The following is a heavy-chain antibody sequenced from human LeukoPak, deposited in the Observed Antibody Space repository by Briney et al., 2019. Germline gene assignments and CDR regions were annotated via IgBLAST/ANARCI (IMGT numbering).Heavy chain of an antibody. CDR1: GGTFSSYA. CDR3: ARSGYSGYDYQGLAAIQALDI. J-gene: IGHJ3*02. CDR2: IIPILGIA. V-gene: IGHV1-69*04. D-gene: IGHD5-12*01. Sequence: GASVKVSCKASGGTFSSYAISWVRQAPGQGLEWMGRIIPILGIANYAQKFQGRVTITADKSTSTAYMELSSLRSEDTAVYYCARSGYSGYDYQGLAAIQALDIWGQGTMVTVSS.